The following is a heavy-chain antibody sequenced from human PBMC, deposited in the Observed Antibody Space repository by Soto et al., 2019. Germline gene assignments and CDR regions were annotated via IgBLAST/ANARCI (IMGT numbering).Heavy chain of an antibody. Sequence: QVQMVQSGAEVKMPGASVRVSCKASGYTLTNYYMHWVRQAPGQGLEWMGFISPKGDWTDNAQKFQGKLTVTRDTPTNTLHMDLSSMGSEDTAIYYCAREGAPAAKMFDFWGQGTLVTVSS. CDR1: GYTLTNYY. D-gene: IGHD2-2*01. V-gene: IGHV1-46*01. J-gene: IGHJ4*02. CDR2: ISPKGDWT. CDR3: AREGAPAAKMFDF.